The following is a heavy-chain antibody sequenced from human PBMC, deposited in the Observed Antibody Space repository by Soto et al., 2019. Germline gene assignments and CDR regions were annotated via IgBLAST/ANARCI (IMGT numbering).Heavy chain of an antibody. CDR3: ARDRRILWFGELLRDRDYYYGMDV. CDR2: IIPIVGTA. Sequence: SVKVSCKASGGTFSSDAISWVRQAPGQGLEWMGGIIPIVGTANYAQKFQGRVTIPADESTSTAYMELSSLRSEDTAVYYCARDRRILWFGELLRDRDYYYGMDVWG. D-gene: IGHD3-10*01. J-gene: IGHJ6*01. V-gene: IGHV1-69*13. CDR1: GGTFSSDA.